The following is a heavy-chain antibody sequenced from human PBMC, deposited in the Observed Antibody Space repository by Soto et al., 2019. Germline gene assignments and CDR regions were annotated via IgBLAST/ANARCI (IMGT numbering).Heavy chain of an antibody. CDR2: ISSSSSYT. Sequence: QVQLVESGGGLVKPGGSLRLSCAASGFTFSDYYMSWIRQAPGKGLEWVSYISSSSSYTNYADSVKGRFTISRDNAKNSLYLQMNSLRAEDTAVYYCARDLHDYVWGSYRYKGSPDYWGQGTLVTASS. CDR3: ARDLHDYVWGSYRYKGSPDY. V-gene: IGHV3-11*05. D-gene: IGHD3-16*02. CDR1: GFTFSDYY. J-gene: IGHJ4*02.